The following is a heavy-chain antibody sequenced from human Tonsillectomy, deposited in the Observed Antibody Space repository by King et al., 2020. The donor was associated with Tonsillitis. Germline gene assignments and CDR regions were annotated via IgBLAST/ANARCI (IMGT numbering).Heavy chain of an antibody. CDR1: GGSISSGSYY. J-gene: IGHJ5*02. D-gene: IGHD2-2*01. CDR2: IHTRGST. V-gene: IGHV4-61*02. Sequence: QLQESGPGLVKPSQTLSLTCTVSGGSISSGSYYWSWIRQPAGKGLEWIGRIHTRGSTNYNPSLKSRVTMSVDTSKNQFSLKLSSVTAADTAVYYCARDVYLGYCSGTSCEYWFDPWGQGTLVTVSS. CDR3: ARDVYLGYCSGTSCEYWFDP.